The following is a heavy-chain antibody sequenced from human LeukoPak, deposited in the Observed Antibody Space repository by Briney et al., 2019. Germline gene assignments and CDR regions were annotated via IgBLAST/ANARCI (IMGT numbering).Heavy chain of an antibody. J-gene: IGHJ4*02. D-gene: IGHD3-3*01. Sequence: ASVKVSCKASGYTFTGYYMHWVRQAPGQGLEWMGWINPNSGGTNYAQKLQGRVTMTRDTSISTAYMELSRLRSDDTAVYYCARNRDTIFGVVVFDYWGQGTLVTVSS. V-gene: IGHV1-2*02. CDR3: ARNRDTIFGVVVFDY. CDR1: GYTFTGYY. CDR2: INPNSGGT.